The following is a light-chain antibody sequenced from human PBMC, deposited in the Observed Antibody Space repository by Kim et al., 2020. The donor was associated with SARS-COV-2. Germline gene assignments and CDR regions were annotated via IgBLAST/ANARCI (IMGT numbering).Light chain of an antibody. CDR2: GAS. V-gene: IGKV1-33*01. CDR1: HDISNY. J-gene: IGKJ3*01. CDR3: QQYDDLPFT. Sequence: ASVGDRVTITCQASHDISNYLNWYQQKPEKAPKLLISGASNLEAGVPLRFGGSGSGRDFTFTISSLQPDDIATYYCQQYDDLPFTFGPGTKVDIK.